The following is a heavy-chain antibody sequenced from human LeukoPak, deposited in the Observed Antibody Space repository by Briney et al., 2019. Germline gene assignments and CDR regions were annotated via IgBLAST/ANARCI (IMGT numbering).Heavy chain of an antibody. CDR2: IGIDSGNT. J-gene: IGHJ5*02. D-gene: IGHD3-16*01. CDR1: GFPFIEYS. CDR3: ARVVDYGWFDP. Sequence: GGSLRLSCTASGFPFIEYSMNWVRQAPGKGLEWISYIGIDSGNTKYADSVKGRFTISRDNAKNSLYLQMNSVRDEDTAVYYCARVVDYGWFDPWGQGTLVAVSS. V-gene: IGHV3-48*02.